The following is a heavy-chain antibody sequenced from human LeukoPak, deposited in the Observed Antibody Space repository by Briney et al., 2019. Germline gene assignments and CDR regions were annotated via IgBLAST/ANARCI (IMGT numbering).Heavy chain of an antibody. CDR1: GGSFSRYY. CDR2: IDHRGDT. J-gene: IGHJ4*03. V-gene: IGHV4-34*01. Sequence: SETLSLTCAVYGGSFSRYYWSWICQSPGKGLGWIAEIDHRGDTNYNPSVKSRVTISVDTSKNQFSLRVRSLSAADTAVYYCARGATISETGYFDFWGQGTLVTVSS. CDR3: ARGATISETGYFDF. D-gene: IGHD5-24*01.